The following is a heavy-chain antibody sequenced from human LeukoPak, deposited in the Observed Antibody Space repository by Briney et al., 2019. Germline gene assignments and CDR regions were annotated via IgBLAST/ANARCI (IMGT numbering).Heavy chain of an antibody. CDR1: GSIFTSYW. CDR2: IYPGDSDT. CDR3: ARQIAAAGRLDY. V-gene: IGHV5-51*01. D-gene: IGHD6-13*01. J-gene: IGHJ4*02. Sequence: GESLQISCKGSGSIFTSYWIGWVRQMPGKGLGWMGIIYPGDSDTRYSPSFQGQVTISADKSISTAYLQWSSLKASDTAMYYCARQIAAAGRLDYWGQGTLVTVSS.